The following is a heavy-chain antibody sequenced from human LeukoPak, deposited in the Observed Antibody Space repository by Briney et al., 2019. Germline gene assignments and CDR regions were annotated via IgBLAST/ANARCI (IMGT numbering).Heavy chain of an antibody. CDR2: IYYSGTT. J-gene: IGHJ4*02. CDR1: GGSISSYY. V-gene: IGHV4-59*12. CDR3: ARGKGPDPFDY. D-gene: IGHD1-14*01. Sequence: SETLSLTCTVSGGSISSYYWSWIRQPPGKGLEWIGYIYYSGTTNYNPSLKSRVTISVDTSKNQFSLKLSSVTAADTAVYYCARGKGPDPFDYWGQGTLATVSS.